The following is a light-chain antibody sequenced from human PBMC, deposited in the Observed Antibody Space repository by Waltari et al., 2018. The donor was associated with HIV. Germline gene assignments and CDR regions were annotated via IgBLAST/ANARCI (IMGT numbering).Light chain of an antibody. V-gene: IGLV3-25*03. J-gene: IGLJ3*02. CDR2: KDT. CDR3: QSADSSGSSWV. Sequence: SYQLTQPPTVSVSPGQTAKTSSSGDAFPHQYGHWDQQKAGQALVLLIYKDTERPSGIPERFSGSSSGTTVTLTVSGVQADDEADYYCQSADSSGSSWVFGGGTKLTVL. CDR1: AFPHQY.